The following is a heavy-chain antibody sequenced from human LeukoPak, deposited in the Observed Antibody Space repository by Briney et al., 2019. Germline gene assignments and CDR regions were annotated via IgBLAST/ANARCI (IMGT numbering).Heavy chain of an antibody. CDR3: TRHDRYYDMLTGDIFNDY. CDR2: LRSKANSYAT. CDR1: GFTYSGPA. D-gene: IGHD3-9*01. J-gene: IGHJ4*02. V-gene: IGHV3-73*01. Sequence: GGTLRLSCASSGFTYSGPAMHCGRQASGKGLEWVGRLRSKANSYATAYASAVKGRFTIPRDDSKKTAYLQVKSLKTEGTAVYYCTRHDRYYDMLTGDIFNDYWGQRNLVTVSS.